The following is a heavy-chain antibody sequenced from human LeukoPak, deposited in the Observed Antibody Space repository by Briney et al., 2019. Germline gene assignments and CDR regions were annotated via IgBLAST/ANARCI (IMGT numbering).Heavy chain of an antibody. V-gene: IGHV4-34*01. D-gene: IGHD2-15*01. CDR1: GGSFSGYY. Sequence: SETQSLTCAVYGGSFSGYYWSWIRQPPGRGLEWLGEFNHSGSTKYHPSLKGQVTISVDKDKNQFSLKLSSVTAADTAVYYCARDRPYFQHGGQGTLVSVFS. J-gene: IGHJ1*01. CDR3: ARDRPYFQH. CDR2: FNHSGST.